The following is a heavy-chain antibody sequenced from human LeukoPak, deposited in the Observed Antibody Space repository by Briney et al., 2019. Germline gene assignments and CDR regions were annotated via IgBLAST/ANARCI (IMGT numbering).Heavy chain of an antibody. D-gene: IGHD5-18*01. Sequence: SETLSLTCAVYGGSFSGYYWSWIRQPPGKGLEWIGEINHSGSTNYNPSLKSRVTISVDTSKNQFSLKLSSVTAADTAVYYCARGRLDSYGYYFDYWGQGTLVTVSS. V-gene: IGHV4-34*01. J-gene: IGHJ4*02. CDR2: INHSGST. CDR3: ARGRLDSYGYYFDY. CDR1: GGSFSGYY.